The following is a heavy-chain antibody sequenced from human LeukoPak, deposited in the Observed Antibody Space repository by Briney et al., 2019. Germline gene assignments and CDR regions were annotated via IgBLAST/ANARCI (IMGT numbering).Heavy chain of an antibody. CDR3: ARGGSWYFDH. CDR1: GFTFTSYW. J-gene: IGHJ4*02. Sequence: GGSLRLSCAASGFTFTSYWMHWVRQAPGKGLLWVSRVSSDGSSTRYADSVKGRFTISRDNAKNTLSLQMNSLRAEDTAVYYCARGGSWYFDHWGQGTLVTVSS. CDR2: VSSDGSST. D-gene: IGHD2-15*01. V-gene: IGHV3-74*01.